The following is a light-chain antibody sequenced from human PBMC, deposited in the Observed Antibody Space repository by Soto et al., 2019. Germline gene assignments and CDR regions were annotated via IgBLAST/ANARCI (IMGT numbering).Light chain of an antibody. CDR2: AAS. J-gene: IGKJ2*01. CDR3: QHLHTYPYT. V-gene: IGKV1-9*01. CDR1: QGIASY. Sequence: IQLTQSPSSLSASVGDRVTITCRASQGIASYLAWYQQKPGKAPKLPIYAASTLQSGVPSRFSGSGSGTDFTLTISSLQPEDFATYYCQHLHTYPYTFGQGTKLEIK.